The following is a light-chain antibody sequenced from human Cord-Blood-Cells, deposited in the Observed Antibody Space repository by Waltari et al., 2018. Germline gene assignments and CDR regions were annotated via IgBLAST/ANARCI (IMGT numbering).Light chain of an antibody. V-gene: IGKV1-13*02. CDR2: DAS. Sequence: AIQLSQSPSSLSASVGDRVTITCRASQGISSALAWYQQKPGKAPKLLIYDASSLESGVPSRFSGSVSETDFTLTIRSLQPEDFATYYCQQFKSYPITFSQGTRLEI. CDR1: QGISSA. CDR3: QQFKSYPIT. J-gene: IGKJ5*01.